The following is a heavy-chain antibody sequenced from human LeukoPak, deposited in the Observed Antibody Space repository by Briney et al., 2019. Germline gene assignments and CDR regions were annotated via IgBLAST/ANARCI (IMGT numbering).Heavy chain of an antibody. CDR2: ISAYNGNT. Sequence: ASVKVSCKASGYTFTSYGISWVRQAPGQGLEWMGWISAYNGNTNYAQKLQGRVTMTTDTSTSTAYMELRSLRSDDTAVYYCARDLPTVTSGDYYFDYWGQGTLVTVSS. J-gene: IGHJ4*02. D-gene: IGHD4-17*01. CDR3: ARDLPTVTSGDYYFDY. CDR1: GYTFTSYG. V-gene: IGHV1-18*01.